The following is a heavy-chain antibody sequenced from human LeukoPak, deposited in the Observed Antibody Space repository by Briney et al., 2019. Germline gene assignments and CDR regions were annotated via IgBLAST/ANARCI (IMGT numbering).Heavy chain of an antibody. CDR2: IYHSGST. CDR3: ARVGTAMAIDY. Sequence: SETLSLTCAVSGGFISSGGYSWSWIRQPPGKGLEWIGYIYHSGSTYYNPSLKSRVTISVDRSKNQFSLKLSSVTAADTAVYYCARVGTAMAIDYWGQGTLVTVSS. J-gene: IGHJ4*02. V-gene: IGHV4-30-2*01. D-gene: IGHD5-18*01. CDR1: GGFISSGGYS.